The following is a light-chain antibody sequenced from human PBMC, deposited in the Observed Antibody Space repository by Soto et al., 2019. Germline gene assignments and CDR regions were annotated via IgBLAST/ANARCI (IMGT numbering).Light chain of an antibody. V-gene: IGLV2-14*01. CDR2: GVS. CDR3: SSYTSRSTLDYV. Sequence: QSVLTQPASVSGSPGQSITMSCTGSSSDFGDDKYVTWYQQQPGKGPNLLIYGVSKRPSGVSNRFSGSKSGNTASLTISGLQAEDEADYYCSSYTSRSTLDYVFGSGTKLTVL. J-gene: IGLJ1*01. CDR1: SSDFGDDKY.